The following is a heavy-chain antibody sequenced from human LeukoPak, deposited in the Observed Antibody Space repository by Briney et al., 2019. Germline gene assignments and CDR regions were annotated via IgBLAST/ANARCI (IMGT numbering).Heavy chain of an antibody. V-gene: IGHV4-39*01. CDR1: GGSISSSSYY. J-gene: IGHJ6*02. CDR2: IYYSAST. CDR3: ASYHPTTYYYGMDV. D-gene: IGHD1-1*01. Sequence: PSETLSLTCTVSGGSISSSSYYWGWTRQPPGKGPEWSGSIYYSASTSYTPSLKSPVTISVHTSKNQFSLKLSSVTAADTAVYYCASYHPTTYYYGMDVWGQGTTVTVSS.